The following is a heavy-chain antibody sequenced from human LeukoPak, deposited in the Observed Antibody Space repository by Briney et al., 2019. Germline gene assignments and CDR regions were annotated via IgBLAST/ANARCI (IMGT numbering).Heavy chain of an antibody. CDR2: ISYDGSNK. CDR1: GFTFSSYA. V-gene: IGHV3-30*04. CDR3: ARDFQHIVVVTGMYFDY. D-gene: IGHD2-21*02. Sequence: GGSLGLSCAASGFTFSSYAMHWVRQAPGKGLEWVAVISYDGSNKYYADSVKGRFTISRDNSKNTLYLQMNSLRAEDTAVYYCARDFQHIVVVTGMYFDYWGQGTLVTVSS. J-gene: IGHJ4*02.